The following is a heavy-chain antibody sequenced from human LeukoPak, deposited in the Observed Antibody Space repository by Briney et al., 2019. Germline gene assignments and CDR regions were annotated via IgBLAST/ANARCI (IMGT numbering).Heavy chain of an antibody. J-gene: IGHJ4*02. Sequence: GGSLRLSCAASGFAFSSYWMHWVRQAPGKGLVWVSRINSDGSSTSYADSVEGRFTISRDNAKNTLYLQMNSLRAEDTAVYYCARDRYYDSSGYSSYFDYWGQGTLVTVSS. CDR3: ARDRYYDSSGYSSYFDY. CDR2: INSDGSST. CDR1: GFAFSSYW. V-gene: IGHV3-74*01. D-gene: IGHD3-22*01.